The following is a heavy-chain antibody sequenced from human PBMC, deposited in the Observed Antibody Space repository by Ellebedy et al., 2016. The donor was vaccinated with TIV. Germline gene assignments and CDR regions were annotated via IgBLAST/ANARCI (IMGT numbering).Heavy chain of an antibody. V-gene: IGHV4-31*03. CDR3: ARDRGSSLDY. Sequence: MPSETLSLTCTVSGGSISSGGYYWSWIRQHPGKGLEWIGYIYYSGSTYYNPSLKSRVTISVDTSKNQFSLKLSSVTAADTAVYYCARDRGSSLDYWGQGTLVTVSS. J-gene: IGHJ4*02. CDR1: GGSISSGGYY. CDR2: IYYSGST. D-gene: IGHD1-26*01.